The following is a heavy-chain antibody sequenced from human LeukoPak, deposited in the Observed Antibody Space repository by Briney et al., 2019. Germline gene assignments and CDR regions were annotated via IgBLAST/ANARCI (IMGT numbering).Heavy chain of an antibody. Sequence: GRSLRLSCAASGFTFSNFAMSWVRQAPGKGLEWVSTLSGRGTATNYADSVKGRFTISRDNSKNTLYLQMDSLRAEDTAVYYCAKDDDGRCSSTSCYRWFDPWAQGTRVTVSS. D-gene: IGHD2-2*02. CDR1: GFTFSNFA. CDR3: AKDDDGRCSSTSCYRWFDP. V-gene: IGHV3-23*01. CDR2: LSGRGTAT. J-gene: IGHJ5*02.